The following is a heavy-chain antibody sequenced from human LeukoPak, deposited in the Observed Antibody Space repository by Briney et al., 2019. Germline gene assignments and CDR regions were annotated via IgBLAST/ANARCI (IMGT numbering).Heavy chain of an antibody. J-gene: IGHJ4*02. CDR2: INSDGSST. V-gene: IGHV3-74*01. CDR3: ARSSSSWYYYFDY. Sequence: GGSLRLSCAASGFTFSSYWMHWVRQAPGKGLVWVSRINSDGSSTSYADSVKGRFTISRDNAKNTLYLQMNSLRAEDTAVYYCARSSSSWYYYFDYWGQGTLVTFSS. CDR1: GFTFSSYW. D-gene: IGHD6-13*01.